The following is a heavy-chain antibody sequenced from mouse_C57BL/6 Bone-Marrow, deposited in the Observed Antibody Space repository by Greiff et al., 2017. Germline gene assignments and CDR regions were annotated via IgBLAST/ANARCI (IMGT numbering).Heavy chain of an antibody. J-gene: IGHJ2*01. D-gene: IGHD2-5*01. CDR3: ARRVVGTTRWYYVDD. V-gene: IGHV5-6*02. CDR1: GFTFSSYG. Sequence: EVKMVESGGDLVKPGGSLKLSCAASGFTFSSYGMSWVRQTPDKRLEWVATIRSGGSYTYYPDSVKGRFTISRDNAKNTLYLQLSSLKSEDTAMYYWARRVVGTTRWYYVDDWGQGTTLTVSS. CDR2: IRSGGSYT.